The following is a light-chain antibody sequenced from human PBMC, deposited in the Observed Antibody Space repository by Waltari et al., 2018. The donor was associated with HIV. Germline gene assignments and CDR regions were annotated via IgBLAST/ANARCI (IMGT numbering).Light chain of an antibody. J-gene: IGLJ3*02. V-gene: IGLV2-14*03. Sequence: AVTQPASVSGLPGQSTTISCTGDDSDFGLYNFVSLYQQHSGKPPKLILYDVDSRASGVSDRFSGSMSGNTASLTISALRAEDEAHYYCASFTADNTVMFGGGTEVTVL. CDR1: DSDFGLYNF. CDR3: ASFTADNTVM. CDR2: DVD.